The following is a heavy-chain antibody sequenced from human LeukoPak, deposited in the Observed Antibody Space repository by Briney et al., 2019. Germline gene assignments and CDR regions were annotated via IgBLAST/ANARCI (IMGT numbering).Heavy chain of an antibody. CDR3: AKDSLPSQQLVPNWFDP. CDR1: GGSISSYY. J-gene: IGHJ5*02. Sequence: SETLSLTCTVSGGSISSYYWSWIRQPPGKGLEWIGYIYYSGSTNYNPSLKSRVIISVDTSKNQFSLKLSSVTAADTAVYYCAKDSLPSQQLVPNWFDPWGQGTLVTVSS. CDR2: IYYSGST. D-gene: IGHD6-13*01. V-gene: IGHV4-59*01.